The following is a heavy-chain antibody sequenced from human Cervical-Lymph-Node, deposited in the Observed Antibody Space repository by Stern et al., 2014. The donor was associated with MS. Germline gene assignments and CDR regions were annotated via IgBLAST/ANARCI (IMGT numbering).Heavy chain of an antibody. CDR3: ARRHCSSRRCGWFDP. CDR1: GYSFTSYW. Sequence: EVHLVESGAEVKKPGESLKISCKGSGYSFTSYWIGWVRQMPGKGLEWMGIINPGDSAPRYSPSFQGQVTISADKSISTAYLQWSSLKASDTAMYYCARRHCSSRRCGWFDPWGQGTLVTVSS. CDR2: INPGDSAP. V-gene: IGHV5-51*01. D-gene: IGHD2-2*01. J-gene: IGHJ5*02.